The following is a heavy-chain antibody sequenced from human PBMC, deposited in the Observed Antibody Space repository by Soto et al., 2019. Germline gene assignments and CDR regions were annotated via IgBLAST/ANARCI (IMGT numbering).Heavy chain of an antibody. CDR1: GFTFSSYG. V-gene: IGHV3-33*01. CDR3: ARDHGDTAMVFDY. J-gene: IGHJ4*02. D-gene: IGHD5-18*01. CDR2: IWYDGSNK. Sequence: QVQLVESGGGVVQPGRSLRLSCAASGFTFSSYGMHWVRQAPGKGLEWVAVIWYDGSNKYYADSVKGRFTISRDNSKNTLYLQMNSLRAEDTAVYYCARDHGDTAMVFDYWGQGTLVTVSS.